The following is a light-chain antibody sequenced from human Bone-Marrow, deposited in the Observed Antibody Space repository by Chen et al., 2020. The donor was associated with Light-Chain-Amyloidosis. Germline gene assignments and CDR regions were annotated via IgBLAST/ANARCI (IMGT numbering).Light chain of an antibody. V-gene: IGLV3-1*01. J-gene: IGLJ2*01. Sequence: SYELTQPPSVSVSPGQTASITCSGVKLGEKYACWYQQKPGQSPVLVIYQDNKRPSGISERFSGSNSGDTATLTLSGTQAMDEADYYCQAWDSNMVVFGGGTKLTVL. CDR2: QDN. CDR3: QAWDSNMVV. CDR1: KLGEKY.